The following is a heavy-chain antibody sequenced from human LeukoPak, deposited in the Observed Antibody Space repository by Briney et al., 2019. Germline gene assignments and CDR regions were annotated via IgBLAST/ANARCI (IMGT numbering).Heavy chain of an antibody. V-gene: IGHV3-48*03. CDR3: ARGPFVLIAAAANDAFDI. CDR2: VSSSGSTI. Sequence: GGSLRLSCVVSGFTFRTYDMNRVRQAPGKGLEWVSYVSSSGSTIYYTDSVKDRFTVSRDNANNSLYLDMNSLRAEDTAVYYCARGPFVLIAAAANDAFDIWGQGTMVTVSS. CDR1: GFTFRTYD. D-gene: IGHD6-13*01. J-gene: IGHJ3*02.